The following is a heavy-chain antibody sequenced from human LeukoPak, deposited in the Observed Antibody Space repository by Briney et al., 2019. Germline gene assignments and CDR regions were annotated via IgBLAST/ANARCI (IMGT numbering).Heavy chain of an antibody. CDR1: GFTFNTYW. CDR3: VRDNGRNGFDI. V-gene: IGHV3-74*01. Sequence: PGGSLRLSCAASGFTFNTYWMVWFRQAPGKGLVWVSRISSDGSRISYADSVKGRFTISRDDAKKTLDLQMNSLRAEDTAVYFCVRDNGRNGFDIWGQGTMVTVSS. CDR2: ISSDGSRI. J-gene: IGHJ3*02.